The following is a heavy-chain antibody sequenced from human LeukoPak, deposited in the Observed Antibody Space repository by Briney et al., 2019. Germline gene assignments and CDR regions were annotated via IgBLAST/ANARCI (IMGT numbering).Heavy chain of an antibody. CDR1: GYTFTSRG. D-gene: IGHD6-19*01. V-gene: IGHV1-18*04. Sequence: GPSVDVSCKASGYTFTSRGFRWVRQAPGQGLEWMGWINADNGNTNYAQKLQGRVTMTTDTYTSTAYMELRSLRSDDTAVYYCARDEISGGWYNHWGQGTLVTVSS. CDR2: INADNGNT. J-gene: IGHJ1*01. CDR3: ARDEISGGWYNH.